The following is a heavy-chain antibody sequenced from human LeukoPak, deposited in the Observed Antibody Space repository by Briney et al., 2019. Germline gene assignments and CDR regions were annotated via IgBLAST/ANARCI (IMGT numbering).Heavy chain of an antibody. CDR1: ALTFSNYN. Sequence: GGSLRLSCAASALTFSNYNMNWVRQAPGKGLEWVSYISTSSTTIYYADSVKGRFTISRDNAKNSLYLQMNSLRAEDTAVYYCASGVTTFDQWGQGTLVTVSS. CDR2: ISTSSTTI. D-gene: IGHD4-17*01. V-gene: IGHV3-48*01. CDR3: ASGVTTFDQ. J-gene: IGHJ4*02.